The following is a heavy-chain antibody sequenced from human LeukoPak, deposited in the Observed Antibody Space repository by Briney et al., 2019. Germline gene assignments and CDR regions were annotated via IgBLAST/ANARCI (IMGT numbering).Heavy chain of an antibody. J-gene: IGHJ4*02. Sequence: SETLSLTCTVPGGSISSYYWSWIRQPPGKGLEWIGYIYYSGSTNYNPSLKSRVTISVDTSKNQFSLKLSSVTAAHTAVYYCARDYYGSGGGFDYWGQGTLVTVSS. V-gene: IGHV4-59*01. D-gene: IGHD3-10*01. CDR1: GGSISSYY. CDR3: ARDYYGSGGGFDY. CDR2: IYYSGST.